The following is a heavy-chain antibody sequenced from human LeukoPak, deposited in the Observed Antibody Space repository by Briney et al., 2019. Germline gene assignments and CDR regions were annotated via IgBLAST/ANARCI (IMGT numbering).Heavy chain of an antibody. D-gene: IGHD2-21*02. CDR1: GGTFSSYA. CDR2: IIPIFGTA. CDR3: ARDQYCGGDCYSVDY. J-gene: IGHJ4*02. V-gene: IGHV1-69*06. Sequence: GASVKVSCKASGGTFSSYAISWVRQAPGQGLEWMGRIIPIFGTANYAQKFQGRVTITADKSTSTAYMELSSLRSEDTAVYYCARDQYCGGDCYSVDYWGQGTLVTVPS.